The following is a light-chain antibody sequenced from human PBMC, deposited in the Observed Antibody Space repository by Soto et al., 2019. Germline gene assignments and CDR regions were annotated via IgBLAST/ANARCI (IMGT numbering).Light chain of an antibody. Sequence: DIQMTQSPSSLSASVGDRVTITCRASQSVSTFVSWFQLKPGKAPQPLIYAASSLQTGVPSRFSGSGSGTEFTLTISSLQPEDSATYYCQQYNSYPYTFGQGTKVDIK. CDR2: AAS. J-gene: IGKJ2*01. V-gene: IGKV1-16*01. CDR1: QSVSTF. CDR3: QQYNSYPYT.